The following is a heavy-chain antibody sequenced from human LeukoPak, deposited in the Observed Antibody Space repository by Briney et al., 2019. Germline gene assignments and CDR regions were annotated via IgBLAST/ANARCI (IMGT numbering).Heavy chain of an antibody. CDR2: IYPGDSDT. Sequence: GESLKISCKGSGYTFTNYWIGWVRQMPGKGLEWMGIIYPGDSDTRYSPSFQGQVTISADKSISTAYLQWSSLKASDTAMYYCARPVGGGYGGASFDYWGQGTLVTVSS. D-gene: IGHD5-12*01. J-gene: IGHJ4*02. CDR1: GYTFTNYW. V-gene: IGHV5-51*01. CDR3: ARPVGGGYGGASFDY.